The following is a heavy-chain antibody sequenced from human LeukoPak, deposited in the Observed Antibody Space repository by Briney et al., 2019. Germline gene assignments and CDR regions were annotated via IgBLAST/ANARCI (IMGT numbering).Heavy chain of an antibody. J-gene: IGHJ4*02. Sequence: SETLSLTCAVSGGSLSSFYWSWIRQPPGKGLEWIGYIYHGGSTMYNPSLKSRVTVSVDTSKNQFSLRLTSVTAADDATSECKREKLRAGPHFDHWGRGPLVSVSS. V-gene: IGHV4-59*01. CDR2: IYHGGST. CDR1: GGSLSSFY. CDR3: KREKLRAGPHFDH. D-gene: IGHD6-13*01.